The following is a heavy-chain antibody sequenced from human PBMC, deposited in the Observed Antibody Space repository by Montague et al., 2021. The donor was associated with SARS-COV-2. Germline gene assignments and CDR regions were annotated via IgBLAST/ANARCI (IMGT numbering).Heavy chain of an antibody. Sequence: TLSLTCVVYGGSFSGYYWNWIRQPPGKGLEWIGEINHSGTTNYNPSLKSRVTISVDTSKNQFSLKLSSVTAADTAVYYCARGVVVVVHRDYPARRGWFDPWGQGTLVSVSS. J-gene: IGHJ5*02. V-gene: IGHV4-34*01. CDR1: GGSFSGYY. CDR2: INHSGTT. D-gene: IGHD2-15*01. CDR3: ARGVVVVVHRDYPARRGWFDP.